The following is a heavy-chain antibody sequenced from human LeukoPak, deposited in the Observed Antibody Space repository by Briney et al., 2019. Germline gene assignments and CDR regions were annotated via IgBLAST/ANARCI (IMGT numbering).Heavy chain of an antibody. V-gene: IGHV1-3*03. Sequence: ASLKVSCKASGYTFTSYTMHWVRQAPGQSLEWMGWINAANGDTRYSQEFQGRVTLTSDTSASTAYMELRSLRSEDVAVYYCARATEIADAFDIWGQGTMVTVSS. CDR2: INAANGDT. CDR3: ARATEIADAFDI. CDR1: GYTFTSYT. J-gene: IGHJ3*02. D-gene: IGHD2-21*01.